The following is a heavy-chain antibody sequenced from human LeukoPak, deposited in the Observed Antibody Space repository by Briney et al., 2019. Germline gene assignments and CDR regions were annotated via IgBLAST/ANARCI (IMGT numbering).Heavy chain of an antibody. J-gene: IGHJ4*02. CDR1: GFTFSNYA. Sequence: GKSLRLSCATSGFTFSNYAMHWVRQAPGKGLEWVSLISSGGTYEYYADSVKGRFTISRDNSKNTLYLQLNSLRAEDTAVYYCARDSTYYYDSGSSGPHYFDNWGQGTLVTVSS. CDR2: ISSGGTYE. D-gene: IGHD3-10*01. V-gene: IGHV3-30*01. CDR3: ARDSTYYYDSGSSGPHYFDN.